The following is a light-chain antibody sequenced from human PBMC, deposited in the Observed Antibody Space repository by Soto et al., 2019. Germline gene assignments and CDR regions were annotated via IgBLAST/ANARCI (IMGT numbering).Light chain of an antibody. Sequence: QSVLTQPPSASGSPGQSVTISCTGSNSDVGGYNYVSWYQQYPGKAPKLMIYEVSQRPSGVPGRFSGSKSGNTASLTVSGLQAEDEADYYCSSYAGSNNFVFGTGTKVTVL. CDR3: SSYAGSNNFV. CDR2: EVS. CDR1: NSDVGGYNY. V-gene: IGLV2-8*01. J-gene: IGLJ1*01.